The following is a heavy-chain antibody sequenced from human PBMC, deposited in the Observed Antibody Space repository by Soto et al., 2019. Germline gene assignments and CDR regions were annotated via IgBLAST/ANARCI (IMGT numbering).Heavy chain of an antibody. D-gene: IGHD4-4*01. CDR1: GGTFSSYA. V-gene: IGHV1-69*01. Sequence: QVQLVQSGAEVKKPGSSVKVSCKASGGTFSSYAISWVRQAPGQGLEWMGVIIPIFGTANYAQKFQGRVTITADESTSTAYMELSSLRSEDTAVYYCARARDFRYSNYGTHGMDVWGQGATVTVSS. CDR2: IIPIFGTA. CDR3: ARARDFRYSNYGTHGMDV. J-gene: IGHJ6*02.